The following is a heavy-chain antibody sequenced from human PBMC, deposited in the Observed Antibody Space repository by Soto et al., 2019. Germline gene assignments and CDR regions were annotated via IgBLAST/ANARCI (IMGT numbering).Heavy chain of an antibody. V-gene: IGHV4-39*01. CDR2: IYYSGST. Sequence: QLQLQESGPGLVKPSETLSLTCTVSGGSISSSSYYWGWIRQPPGKGLEWIGSIYYSGSTYYNPSLKSRVTVSVATSKNQFSLKLSSVTAADTAVYYCARQGTPGEAYCGGDCSFDYWGQGTLVTVSS. J-gene: IGHJ4*02. CDR3: ARQGTPGEAYCGGDCSFDY. CDR1: GGSISSSSYY. D-gene: IGHD2-21*02.